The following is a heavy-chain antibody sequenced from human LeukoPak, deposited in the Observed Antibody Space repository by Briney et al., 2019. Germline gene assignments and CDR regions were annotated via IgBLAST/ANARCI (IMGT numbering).Heavy chain of an antibody. CDR3: ARGGIVATIPDFDY. V-gene: IGHV4-59*01. Sequence: SETLSLTCTVSGGSISSYYWSWIRQHPGKGLERIGYIYYSGSTKYNPSLKSRVTISVDTSKNQFSLKLSSVTAADTAVYYCARGGIVATIPDFDYWGQGTLVTVSS. D-gene: IGHD5-12*01. CDR2: IYYSGST. J-gene: IGHJ4*02. CDR1: GGSISSYY.